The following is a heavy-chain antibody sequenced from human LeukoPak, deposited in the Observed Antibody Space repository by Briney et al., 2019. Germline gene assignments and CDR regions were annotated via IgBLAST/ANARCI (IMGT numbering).Heavy chain of an antibody. V-gene: IGHV4-4*02. CDR3: SRLPDP. CDR1: GVSISSSNW. CDR2: IYHSGST. Sequence: SETLSLTCAVSGVSISSSNWWHWVRQPPGKGLEWIGEIYHSGSTNYDPSLKSRVTISLDKSENQFSLKLSSVTAADTAVYYCSRLPDPWGQGTLVTVSS. J-gene: IGHJ5*02.